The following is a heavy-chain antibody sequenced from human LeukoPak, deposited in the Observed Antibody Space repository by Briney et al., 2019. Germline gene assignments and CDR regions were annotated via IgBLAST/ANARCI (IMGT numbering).Heavy chain of an antibody. CDR3: ARGAGIAVAGTLGY. J-gene: IGHJ4*02. CDR2: INHSGST. D-gene: IGHD6-19*01. Sequence: SETLSLTCAVYGGSFSGYYWSWIRQPPGKGLEWNGEINHSGSTNYNPSLKSRVTISVDTSKNQFSLKLSSVTAADTAVYYCARGAGIAVAGTLGYWGQGTLVTVSS. CDR1: GGSFSGYY. V-gene: IGHV4-34*01.